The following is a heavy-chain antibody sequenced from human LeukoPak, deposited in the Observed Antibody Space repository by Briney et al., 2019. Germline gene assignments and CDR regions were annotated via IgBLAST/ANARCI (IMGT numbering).Heavy chain of an antibody. V-gene: IGHV3-23*01. Sequence: GGSLRLSCAASGFTFSSYAMSWVRQALEKGLECVSTISGSGGGTYYADSVKGRFTISRDDSKNTLYLQMNSLRAEDTAVYYCVKDLGRYRNNCFDYWGQGTLVTVSS. CDR1: GFTFSSYA. J-gene: IGHJ4*02. D-gene: IGHD1-26*01. CDR2: ISGSGGGT. CDR3: VKDLGRYRNNCFDY.